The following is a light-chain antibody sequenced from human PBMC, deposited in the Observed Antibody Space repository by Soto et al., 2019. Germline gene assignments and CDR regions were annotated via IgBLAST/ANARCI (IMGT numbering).Light chain of an antibody. CDR2: EVS. CDR1: SGDVGAYNY. V-gene: IGLV2-14*01. J-gene: IGLJ7*01. Sequence: QSALTQPASVSGSPGQSITISCTGTSGDVGAYNYVSWYQQHPGKAPKLMIFEVSDRPSGVSNRFSGSKSGNTASLTISGLQAEDEADYYCSSYTSSNTLVFGGGTQLTVL. CDR3: SSYTSSNTLV.